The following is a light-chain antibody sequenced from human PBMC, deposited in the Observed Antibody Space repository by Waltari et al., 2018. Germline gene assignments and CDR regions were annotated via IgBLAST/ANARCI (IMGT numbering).Light chain of an antibody. CDR3: HSYDDISRV. V-gene: IGLV6-57*04. Sequence: FILTQPHSVSESPGKTVTIPCTRTGGTIGSRYVQWLQQRPGSAPPTIIYEDDERRVGVPDRFSASVDRSSNSASLTISGLRPEDEAVYYCHSYDDISRVFGGGTKLTVL. J-gene: IGLJ3*02. CDR2: EDD. CDR1: GGTIGSRY.